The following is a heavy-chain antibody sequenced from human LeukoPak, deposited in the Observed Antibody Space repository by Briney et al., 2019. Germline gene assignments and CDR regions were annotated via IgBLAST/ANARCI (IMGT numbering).Heavy chain of an antibody. V-gene: IGHV5-51*01. CDR1: GYSFTSYW. D-gene: IGHD3-10*01. J-gene: IGHJ4*02. CDR2: IYPGDSDT. Sequence: GESLKISCKGSGYSFTSYWIGWVRQMPGKGLEWMGIIYPGDSDTRYSPSFQGQVTISADKSISTAYLQWSSLKASDTAMYYCAGLILWFGKSSHFDYCGQGTLVTVSS. CDR3: AGLILWFGKSSHFDY.